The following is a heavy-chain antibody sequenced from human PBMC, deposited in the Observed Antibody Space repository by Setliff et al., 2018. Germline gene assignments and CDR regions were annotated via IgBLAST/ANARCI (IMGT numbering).Heavy chain of an antibody. CDR1: GYTFTGYY. D-gene: IGHD6-13*01. V-gene: IGHV1-2*02. CDR3: ARGPPGIAAAGTKIYYYYYMDV. Sequence: ASVKVSCKASGYTFTGYYMHWVRQASGQGLEWMGWINPNSGGTNYAQKFQGRVTMTRDTSISTAYMELSRLRSDDTAVYYCARGPPGIAAAGTKIYYYYYMDVWGKGTTVTVSS. CDR2: INPNSGGT. J-gene: IGHJ6*03.